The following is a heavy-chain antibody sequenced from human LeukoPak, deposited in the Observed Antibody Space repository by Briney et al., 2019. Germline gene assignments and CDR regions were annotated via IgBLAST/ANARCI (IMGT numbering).Heavy chain of an antibody. CDR3: ARGSSWEYSWFDP. J-gene: IGHJ5*02. Sequence: SETLSLTCTVSGGSISSYYWSWIRQPPGKGLEWIGYIYYSGSTNYNPSLKSRVTISVDTSKNQFSLKLSSVTAADTAVYYCARGSSWEYSWFDPWGQGTLVTVSS. V-gene: IGHV4-59*01. CDR2: IYYSGST. CDR1: GGSISSYY. D-gene: IGHD6-13*01.